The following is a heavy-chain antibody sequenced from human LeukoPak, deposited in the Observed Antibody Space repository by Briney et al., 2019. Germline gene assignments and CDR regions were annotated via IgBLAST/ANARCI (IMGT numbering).Heavy chain of an antibody. CDR1: GFTFSSYG. V-gene: IGHV3-30*18. D-gene: IGHD5-18*01. CDR2: ISYDGSNK. CDR3: AKGAVSLQLWSPYDY. J-gene: IGHJ4*02. Sequence: GGSLRLSCAASGFTFSSYGMHWVRQAPGKGLEWVAVISYDGSNKYYADSVMGRFTISRDNSKNTLYLQMNSLRAEDTAVYYCAKGAVSLQLWSPYDYWGQGTLVTVSS.